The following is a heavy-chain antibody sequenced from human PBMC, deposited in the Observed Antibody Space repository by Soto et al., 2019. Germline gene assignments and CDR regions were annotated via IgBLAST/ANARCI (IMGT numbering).Heavy chain of an antibody. D-gene: IGHD6-19*01. Sequence: EVQLVQSGAEVKKPGESLKISCKGSGYSFTSYWIAWVRQMPGKGLECMGIIYPGDSDTRYSPSFEGQVTISADKSINTAYLQWSSLKASDSAMYYCARPFDTSGWYDHWGQGTLVTVSS. CDR2: IYPGDSDT. V-gene: IGHV5-51*01. CDR3: ARPFDTSGWYDH. CDR1: GYSFTSYW. J-gene: IGHJ5*02.